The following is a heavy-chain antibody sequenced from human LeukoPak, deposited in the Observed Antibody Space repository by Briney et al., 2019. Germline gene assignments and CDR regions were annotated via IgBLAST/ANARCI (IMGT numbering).Heavy chain of an antibody. V-gene: IGHV4-59*01. D-gene: IGHD6-19*01. CDR3: ARDRSSGWFLYSNFDY. J-gene: IGHJ4*02. CDR1: GGSISSYY. Sequence: SETLSLTCTVSGGSISSYYWSWIRQPPGKGLEWIGYIYYSGSTNYNPSLKSRVTISVDTSKNQFSLKLSSVTAADTAVYYCARDRSSGWFLYSNFDYWGQGTLVTVSS. CDR2: IYYSGST.